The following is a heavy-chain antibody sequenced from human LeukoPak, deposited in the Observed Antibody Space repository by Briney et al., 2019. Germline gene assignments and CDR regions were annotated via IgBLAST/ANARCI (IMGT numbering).Heavy chain of an antibody. CDR3: ARGPVGAYRNWFDP. J-gene: IGHJ5*02. CDR2: IYTSGST. D-gene: IGHD1-26*01. CDR1: GGSISSGSYY. Sequence: SETLSLTCTVSGGSISSGSYYWSWIRQPAGKGLEWIGRIYTSGSTNYNPSLKSRVTISVDTSKNQFSLKLSSVTAADTAVYYCARGPVGAYRNWFDPWGQGTLVTVSS. V-gene: IGHV4-61*02.